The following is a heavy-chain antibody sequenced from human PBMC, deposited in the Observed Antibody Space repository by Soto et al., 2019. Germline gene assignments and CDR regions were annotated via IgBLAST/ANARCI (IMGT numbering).Heavy chain of an antibody. CDR1: GHTLTELS. V-gene: IGHV1-24*01. J-gene: IGHJ4*01. D-gene: IGHD3-10*01. CDR2: FDPEDGET. Sequence: ASVKVSCKVSGHTLTELSVHWVRQAPGKGLEWMGGFDPEDGETIYAQKFQGRVTITEDTSTSTAYTELSSLTSEDTALYYCARDLWLGESFRYYFDYWAQGTLVTVSA. CDR3: ARDLWLGESFRYYFDY.